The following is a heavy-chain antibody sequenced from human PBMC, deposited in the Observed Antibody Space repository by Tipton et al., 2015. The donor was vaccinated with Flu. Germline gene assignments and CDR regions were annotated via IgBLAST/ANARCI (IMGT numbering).Heavy chain of an antibody. J-gene: IGHJ4*02. V-gene: IGHV4-61*05. Sequence: LRLSCTVSGGSISSRSYYWGWIRQPPGRGLEWIGYIYSSGRSTNYNPSVKSRVTISVDTSKNQFSLELSSVTAADTAVYYCARCSVRGESDYWGQGTLVTVSS. D-gene: IGHD3-10*01. CDR1: GGSISSRSYY. CDR2: IYSSGRST. CDR3: ARCSVRGESDY.